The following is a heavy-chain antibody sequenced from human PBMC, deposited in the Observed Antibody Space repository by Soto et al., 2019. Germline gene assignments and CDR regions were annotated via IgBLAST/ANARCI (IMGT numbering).Heavy chain of an antibody. V-gene: IGHV1-58*02. Sequence: SVKVSCKASGFDFGSFGIQFLRQTRGRGLEWIGWIVVASGRTNYARQFQGRVAFSRDMSSTTAYMDLYDLKSDDTAVYFCSADHPHTAIGWPVWDQGTTVTVSS. CDR2: IVVASGRT. J-gene: IGHJ6*02. CDR3: SADHPHTAIGWPV. CDR1: GFDFGSFG.